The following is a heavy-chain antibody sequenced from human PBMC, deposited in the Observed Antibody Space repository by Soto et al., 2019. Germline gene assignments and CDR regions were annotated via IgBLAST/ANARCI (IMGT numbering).Heavy chain of an antibody. J-gene: IGHJ4*02. CDR2: ISGSGGST. V-gene: IGHV3-23*01. Sequence: LSLTCAASGFTFSSYAMSWVRQAPGKGLEWVSAISGSGGSTYYADSVKGRFTISRDNSKNTLYLQMNSLRAEDTAVYYCAKDVDKVGASNYWGQGTLVTVSS. CDR3: AKDVDKVGASNY. D-gene: IGHD1-26*01. CDR1: GFTFSSYA.